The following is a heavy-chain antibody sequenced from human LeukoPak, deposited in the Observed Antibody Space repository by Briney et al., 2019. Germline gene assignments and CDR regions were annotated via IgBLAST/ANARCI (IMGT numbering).Heavy chain of an antibody. CDR1: GFTFSSYA. J-gene: IGHJ4*02. Sequence: PGGSLRLSCAASGFTFSSYAMSWVRQAPGKGLEWVSAISGSGGSTYYAGSVKGRFTISRDNSKNTLYLQMNSLRAEDTAVYYCEKPGGPFRLSYFDYWGQGTLVTVSS. D-gene: IGHD3-10*01. V-gene: IGHV3-23*01. CDR3: EKPGGPFRLSYFDY. CDR2: ISGSGGST.